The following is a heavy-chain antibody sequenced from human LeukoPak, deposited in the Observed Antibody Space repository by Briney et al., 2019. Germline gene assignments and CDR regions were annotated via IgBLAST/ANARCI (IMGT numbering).Heavy chain of an antibody. Sequence: GESLKISCKGSGYGFTSYWVAWVRQMPGKGLEWMGIIYPSDSDTRYSPSFQGQVTISADKSISTAYLQWSSLKASDTAMYYCARGLLGKYYYYYGMDVWGQGTTVTVSS. CDR2: IYPSDSDT. J-gene: IGHJ6*02. CDR3: ARGLLGKYYYYYGMDV. CDR1: GYGFTSYW. D-gene: IGHD2-15*01. V-gene: IGHV5-51*01.